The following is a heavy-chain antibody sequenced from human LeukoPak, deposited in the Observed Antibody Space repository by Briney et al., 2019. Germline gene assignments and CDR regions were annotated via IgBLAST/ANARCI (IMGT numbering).Heavy chain of an antibody. Sequence: PSETLSLTCTVSGGSISSATYYWGWIRQPPGEGLEWIGSIYHSGSTYHNPFLKSRVTISVDTSKNQFSLRLSSLTAADTALYYCARDRKYYYHMDVWGKGTTVTVSS. CDR3: ARDRKYYYHMDV. D-gene: IGHD1-14*01. CDR1: GGSISSATYY. CDR2: IYHSGST. V-gene: IGHV4-39*07. J-gene: IGHJ6*03.